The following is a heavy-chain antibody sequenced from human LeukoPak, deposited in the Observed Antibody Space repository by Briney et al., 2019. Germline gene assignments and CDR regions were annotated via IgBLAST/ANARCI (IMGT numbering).Heavy chain of an antibody. Sequence: GASVKVSCKASGYTFTGYYMHWVRQAPGQGLEWMGWINPNSGGTNYAQKFQGRVTMTRDTSNSTAYMELSRLRSDDTAVYYCARTLITMVRGVISEVATIFDHDYWGQGTLVTVSS. CDR2: INPNSGGT. V-gene: IGHV1-2*02. CDR3: ARTLITMVRGVISEVATIFDHDY. D-gene: IGHD3-10*01. J-gene: IGHJ4*02. CDR1: GYTFTGYY.